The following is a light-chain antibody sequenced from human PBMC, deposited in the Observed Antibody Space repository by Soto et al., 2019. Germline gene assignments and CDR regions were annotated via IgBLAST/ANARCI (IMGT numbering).Light chain of an antibody. CDR3: QQYDNDSWT. CDR2: TAS. V-gene: IGKV1-5*03. J-gene: IGKJ1*01. Sequence: DIQMTQSPSTLSASVGDRVIITCRASQSISSWLAWYQQKPGKAPNLLIYTASTLKSGVPSRFSGSGSGTELTLTISSLQPDDFATYYCQQYDNDSWTFGQGTKVEIK. CDR1: QSISSW.